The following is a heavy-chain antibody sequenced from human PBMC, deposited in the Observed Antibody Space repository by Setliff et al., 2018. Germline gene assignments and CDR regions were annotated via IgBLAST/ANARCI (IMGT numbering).Heavy chain of an antibody. CDR2: IKEDGGEQ. J-gene: IGHJ6*03. D-gene: IGHD6-6*01. CDR3: VRLAGQLGQTRSNYYYYYYMDV. Sequence: PGGSLRLSCAASGSTFSNYYMTWVRQAPGKGLEWVANIKEDGGEQYYVDSVKGRFTISRDNAKNSLYLQMNSLAAEDTAVFYCVRLAGQLGQTRSNYYYYYYMDVWGKGTTVTVSS. CDR1: GSTFSNYY. V-gene: IGHV3-7*01.